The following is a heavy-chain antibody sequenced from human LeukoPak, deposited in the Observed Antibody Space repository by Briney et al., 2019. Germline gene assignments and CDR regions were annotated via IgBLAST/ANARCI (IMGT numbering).Heavy chain of an antibody. CDR3: ARVLYDYVWGNYRSEYFDY. V-gene: IGHV4-34*01. CDR1: GGSFSGYF. CDR2: INYSGIT. Sequence: PSETLSLTCGVSGGSFSGYFWTWIRQPPGKGLEWIGEINYSGITKYNPSLKSRVTISVDTSKNQCSPKLPSVTAADTAVYYCARVLYDYVWGNYRSEYFDYWGQGTLVTVSS. D-gene: IGHD3-16*02. J-gene: IGHJ4*02.